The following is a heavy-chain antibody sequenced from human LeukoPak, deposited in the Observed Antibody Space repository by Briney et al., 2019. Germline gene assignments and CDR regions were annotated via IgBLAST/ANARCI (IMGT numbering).Heavy chain of an antibody. D-gene: IGHD2-21*01. J-gene: IGHJ3*02. CDR2: ITSSSTIK. Sequence: GGSLRLSCVASGFSFSIYSMSWVRQAPGQGLECVSCITSSSTIKYYADSVKGRFTISRDNAKNSLYLQMNSLRAEDTAVYYCASEEGEDDAFDIWGRGTMVSVSS. V-gene: IGHV3-48*01. CDR3: ASEEGEDDAFDI. CDR1: GFSFSIYS.